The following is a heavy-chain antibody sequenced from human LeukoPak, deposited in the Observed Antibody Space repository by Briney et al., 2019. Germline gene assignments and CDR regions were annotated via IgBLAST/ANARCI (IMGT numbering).Heavy chain of an antibody. CDR1: GYTFTSYY. V-gene: IGHV1-46*01. J-gene: IGHJ5*02. CDR2: INPSGGST. CDR3: AGSTQVLYNWFDP. Sequence: ASVKVSCKASGYTFTSYYMHWVRQAPGQGLEWMGIINPSGGSTSYAQKFQGRVTMTRDMSTSTVYMELSSLRSEDTAVYYCAGSTQVLYNWFDPWGQGTLVTVSS. D-gene: IGHD3-10*01.